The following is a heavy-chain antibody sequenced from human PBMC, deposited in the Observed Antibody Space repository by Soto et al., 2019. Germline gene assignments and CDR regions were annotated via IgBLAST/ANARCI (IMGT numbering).Heavy chain of an antibody. J-gene: IGHJ5*01. CDR3: AGSDGSIFTGLGS. V-gene: IGHV1-8*01. CDR1: GYTFATYD. Sequence: QVQLVQSGAEVKTPGASVKVSCKASGYTFATYDINWVRQAPGQGLEWMGWMNPNSGKTGYAQKFQGRLTMTGDTALSIAHMELSSLRNEDTAVYYCAGSDGSIFTGLGSWGQGTLVTVSA. D-gene: IGHD2-21*01. CDR2: MNPNSGKT.